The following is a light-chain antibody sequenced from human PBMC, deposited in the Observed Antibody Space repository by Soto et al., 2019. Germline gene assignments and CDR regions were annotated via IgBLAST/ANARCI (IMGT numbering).Light chain of an antibody. Sequence: EIVLTQSPGTLSLSPGGRATLSCRASQSVSSSYLAWYQQKPGQAPRLLIYGASSRATGIPDRFSGSGSATDFTLTISRLEPEDFAVYYCQYYGRSSVTFGGGTKVEIK. V-gene: IGKV3-20*01. J-gene: IGKJ4*01. CDR2: GAS. CDR1: QSVSSSY. CDR3: QYYGRSSVT.